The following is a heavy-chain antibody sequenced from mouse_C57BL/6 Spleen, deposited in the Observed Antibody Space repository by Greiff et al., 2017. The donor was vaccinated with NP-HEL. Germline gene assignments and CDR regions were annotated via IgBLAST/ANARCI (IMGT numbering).Heavy chain of an antibody. CDR1: GYTFTDYY. CDR3: ARKGLITTDAMDY. Sequence: QVHVKQSGAELVRPGASVKLSCKASGYTFTDYYINWVKQRPGQGLEWIARIYPGSGNTYYNEKFKGKATLTAEKSSSTAYMQLSSLTSEDSAVYFCARKGLITTDAMDYWGQGTSVTVSS. V-gene: IGHV1-76*01. CDR2: IYPGSGNT. D-gene: IGHD1-1*01. J-gene: IGHJ4*01.